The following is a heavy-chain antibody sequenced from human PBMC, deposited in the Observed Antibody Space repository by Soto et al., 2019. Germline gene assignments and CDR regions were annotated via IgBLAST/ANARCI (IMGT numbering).Heavy chain of an antibody. J-gene: IGHJ5*02. Sequence: PTLVNPTETLTLTCAFSGFSLSANGVGVVWIRQPPGGALEWLAIIYWNDGTSIRPTLQSRLSISKDTSKNQVVLTLRNMDPRDTGTYYCARKIRGSYWKFDPWGPGAHVTVSS. D-gene: IGHD1-1*01. CDR2: IYWNDGT. CDR1: GFSLSANGVG. CDR3: ARKIRGSYWKFDP. V-gene: IGHV2-5*01.